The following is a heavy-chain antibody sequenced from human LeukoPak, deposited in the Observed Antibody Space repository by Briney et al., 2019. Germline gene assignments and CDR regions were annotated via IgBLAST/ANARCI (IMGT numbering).Heavy chain of an antibody. Sequence: GGSLRLSCAASGFTFSSYAMSWVHQAPGKGLEWVSAISGSGGSTYYADSVKGRFTISRDNSKNTLYLQMNSLRAEDTAVYYCAIALVQGPVVAVAFDYWGQGTLVTVSS. D-gene: IGHD2-15*01. CDR3: AIALVQGPVVAVAFDY. J-gene: IGHJ4*02. V-gene: IGHV3-23*01. CDR2: ISGSGGST. CDR1: GFTFSSYA.